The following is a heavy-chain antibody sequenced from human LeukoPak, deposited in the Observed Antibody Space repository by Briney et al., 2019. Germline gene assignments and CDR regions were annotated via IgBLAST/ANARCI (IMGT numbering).Heavy chain of an antibody. CDR1: GFPFSSYW. CDR2: IKQDGSKK. Sequence: GGSLRLSCVASGFPFSSYWMTWVRQAPGKGLEWVANIKQDGSKKSYADSVKGRFTISRDNAKNSLYLQMNSLRAEDTAIYYCTRVGYIDEGIDYWGQGTLVTVSS. D-gene: IGHD5-24*01. CDR3: TRVGYIDEGIDY. J-gene: IGHJ4*02. V-gene: IGHV3-7*04.